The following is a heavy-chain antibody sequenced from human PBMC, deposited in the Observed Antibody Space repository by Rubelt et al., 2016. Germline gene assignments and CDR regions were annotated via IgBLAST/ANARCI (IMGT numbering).Heavy chain of an antibody. V-gene: IGHV1-18*01. CDR1: GYTFTSYG. J-gene: IGHJ3*02. Sequence: QVQLVQSGAEVKKPGASVKVSCKASGYTFTSYGISWVRQAPGQGLEWMGWISAYNGNTNYGRKFQGRGTMTTDTSTSTAYMGLRSLRSDDTAVYYCARRLPAAHIDIWGQGTMVTVSS. CDR3: ARRLPAAHIDI. CDR2: ISAYNGNT. D-gene: IGHD2-2*01.